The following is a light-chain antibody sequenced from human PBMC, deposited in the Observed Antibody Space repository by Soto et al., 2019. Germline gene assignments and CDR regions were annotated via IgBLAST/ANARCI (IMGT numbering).Light chain of an antibody. CDR3: SSYEGSYNWV. CDR1: SSDVGGYNY. CDR2: EVS. V-gene: IGLV2-8*01. J-gene: IGLJ2*01. Sequence: QSALTQPPSASGSPGQSVTISCTGTSSDVGGYNYVSWFQQHAGKAPKLMIYEVSKRPSGVPDRFSGSKSGNTASLTVSGLQAEDEADYYCSSYEGSYNWVFGGGTKVTVL.